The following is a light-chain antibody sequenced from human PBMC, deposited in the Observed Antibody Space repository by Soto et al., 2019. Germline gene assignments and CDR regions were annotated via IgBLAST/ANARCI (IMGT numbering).Light chain of an antibody. CDR1: QSVSSN. J-gene: IGKJ1*01. CDR2: GAS. V-gene: IGKV3-15*01. Sequence: EIAMTQSPATLSVSPGERVTLSCRASQSVSSNLAWYQQKPGQAPRLLIYGASTRATGIPARFSGSGSGTGFTLTISSLQSEDFVVYYCQQYNNWPRTFGQGTKV. CDR3: QQYNNWPRT.